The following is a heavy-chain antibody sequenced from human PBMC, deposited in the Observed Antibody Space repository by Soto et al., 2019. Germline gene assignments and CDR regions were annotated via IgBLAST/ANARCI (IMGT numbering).Heavy chain of an antibody. V-gene: IGHV4-34*01. CDR3: ASLRGTCGSGGQFLYYYYYMDG. J-gene: IGHJ6*03. CDR1: GGSFSGYY. D-gene: IGHD3-3*01. Sequence: QVQLQQWGAGLLKPSETLSLTCAVYGGSFSGYYWSWIRQPPGKGLEWIGEINHSGSTNYNPSLQSRVTISVDKSKNQFSLKLSSVTAADTAVYYCASLRGTCGSGGQFLYYYYYMDGWGKGTTVTVSS. CDR2: INHSGST.